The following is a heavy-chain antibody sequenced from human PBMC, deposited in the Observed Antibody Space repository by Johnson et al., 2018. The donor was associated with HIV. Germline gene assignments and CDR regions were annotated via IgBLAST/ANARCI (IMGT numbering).Heavy chain of an antibody. J-gene: IGHJ3*02. D-gene: IGHD1-26*01. V-gene: IGHV3-66*01. CDR2: VYSGGTT. Sequence: VQLVESGGGLVQPGGSLRLSCAASGFTVSSNYMSWVRQAPGKGLESVSVVYSGGTTHYADSVKGRSTISRDNSKNTLYLQMNSLRAEDTAVYYCATSHGSHGAFDIWGQGTMVTVSS. CDR3: ATSHGSHGAFDI. CDR1: GFTVSSNY.